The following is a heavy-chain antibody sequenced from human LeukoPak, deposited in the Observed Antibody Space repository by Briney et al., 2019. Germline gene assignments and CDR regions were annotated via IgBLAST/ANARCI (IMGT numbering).Heavy chain of an antibody. CDR1: GGSISSSSYY. J-gene: IGHJ5*02. Sequence: PSETLSLTCTVSGGSISSSSYYWGWIRQPPGKGLEWIGSIYYSGSTYYNPSLKSRVTISVDTSKNQFSLKLSSVTAADTAVYYCARSCSSTSCYLGWFDPWGQGTLVTVSS. CDR3: ARSCSSTSCYLGWFDP. CDR2: IYYSGST. V-gene: IGHV4-39*07. D-gene: IGHD2-2*01.